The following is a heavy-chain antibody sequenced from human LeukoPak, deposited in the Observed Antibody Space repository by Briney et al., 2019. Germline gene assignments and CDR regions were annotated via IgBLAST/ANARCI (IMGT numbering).Heavy chain of an antibody. J-gene: IGHJ6*03. CDR1: GFTFDDYG. D-gene: IGHD2-15*01. CDR3: AREDWVPDCSGGSCYYMDV. V-gene: IGHV3-20*04. CDR2: INWNGDST. Sequence: PGGSLRLSCAASGFTFDDYGMSWVRQAPGKGLEWVSGINWNGDSTGYADSVKGRFTISRDNAKNSLYLQMNSLRAEDTALYYCAREDWVPDCSGGSCYYMDVWGKGTTVTVSS.